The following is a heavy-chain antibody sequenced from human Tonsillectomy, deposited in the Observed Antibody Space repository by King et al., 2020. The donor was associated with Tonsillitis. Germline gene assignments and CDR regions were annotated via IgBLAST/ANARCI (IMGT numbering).Heavy chain of an antibody. J-gene: IGHJ1*01. Sequence: QVQLVESGGALVKPGGSLRLSCAASGFTFSDYYMSWIRQAPGKGLEWISYISSGGSYIYYADSVKGRFTISRDNAKESLYLRMNSLRAEDTAVYYCARDHYEGSLAPSTARYWGQGTLVTVSS. CDR2: ISSGGSYI. D-gene: IGHD3-16*01. CDR1: GFTFSDYY. V-gene: IGHV3-11*01. CDR3: ARDHYEGSLAPSTARY.